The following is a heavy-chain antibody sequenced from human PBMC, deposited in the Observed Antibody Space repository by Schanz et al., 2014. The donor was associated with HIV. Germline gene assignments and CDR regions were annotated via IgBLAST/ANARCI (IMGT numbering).Heavy chain of an antibody. J-gene: IGHJ4*02. Sequence: QVPLVESGGGLVKPGRSLRLSCAASGFSFSDYYMSWVRQAPGKGLEWVSAISGGSGSIYYADSVKGRFTISRDNAKNSLYLQMTSLRVEDTAVYYCATTWRAMYGELDYWGQGTLVTVSS. CDR1: GFSFSDYY. D-gene: IGHD4-17*01. CDR3: ATTWRAMYGELDY. V-gene: IGHV3-11*01. CDR2: ISGGSGSI.